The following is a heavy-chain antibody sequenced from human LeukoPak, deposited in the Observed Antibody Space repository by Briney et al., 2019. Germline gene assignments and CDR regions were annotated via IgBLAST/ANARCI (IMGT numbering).Heavy chain of an antibody. CDR1: GFTFSSYS. CDR2: ISGSGGST. V-gene: IGHV3-23*01. CDR3: AKDSPSGGSHFDY. D-gene: IGHD3-10*01. J-gene: IGHJ4*02. Sequence: PGGSLRLSCAASGFTFSSYSMNWVRQAPGKGLEWVSAISGSGGSTYYADSVKGRFTISRDNSKNTLYLQMNSLRAEDTAVYYCAKDSPSGGSHFDYWGQGTLVTVSS.